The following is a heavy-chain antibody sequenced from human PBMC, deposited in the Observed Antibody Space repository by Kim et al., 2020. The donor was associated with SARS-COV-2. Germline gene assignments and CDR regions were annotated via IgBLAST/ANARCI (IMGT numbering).Heavy chain of an antibody. CDR2: N. V-gene: IGHV6-1*01. J-gene: IGHJ4*02. D-gene: IGHD6-19*01. Sequence: NDYAASVKSRITINPDTSKNQFSLQLTSVTPEDTAIYYCARERGWGAVDYWGQGTLVTVSS. CDR3: ARERGWGAVDY.